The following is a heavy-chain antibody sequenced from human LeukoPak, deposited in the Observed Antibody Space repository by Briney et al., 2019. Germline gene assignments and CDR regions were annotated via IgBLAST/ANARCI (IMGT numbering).Heavy chain of an antibody. V-gene: IGHV1-18*01. Sequence: GASVTVSCKASGYTFTSYGISWVRQAPGQGLEWMGWISAYNGNTNYAQKLQGRVTMTTDTSTSTAYMELRSLRSDDTAVYYCARDSCSSTSCLYYYYMDVWGKGTTVTVSS. CDR2: ISAYNGNT. CDR1: GYTFTSYG. CDR3: ARDSCSSTSCLYYYYMDV. J-gene: IGHJ6*03. D-gene: IGHD2-2*01.